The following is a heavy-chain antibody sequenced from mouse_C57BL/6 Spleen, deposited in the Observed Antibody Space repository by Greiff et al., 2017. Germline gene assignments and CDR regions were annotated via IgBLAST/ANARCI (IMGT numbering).Heavy chain of an antibody. D-gene: IGHD4-1*01. J-gene: IGHJ4*01. Sequence: EVKLVESGGGLVKPGGSLKLSCAASGFTFSSYAMSWVRQTPEKRLEWVATISDGGSYTYYPDNVKGRFTISRDNAKNNLYLQMSHLKSEDTAMDDCARGDWAYYAMDYWGQGTSVTVSS. V-gene: IGHV5-4*03. CDR3: ARGDWAYYAMDY. CDR1: GFTFSSYA. CDR2: ISDGGSYT.